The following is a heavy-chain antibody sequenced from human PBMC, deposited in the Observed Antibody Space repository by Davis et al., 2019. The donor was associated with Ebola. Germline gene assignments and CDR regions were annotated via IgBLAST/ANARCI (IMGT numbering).Heavy chain of an antibody. CDR3: AERSGSGAFDI. D-gene: IGHD1-26*01. CDR2: IYYSGST. Sequence: MPSETLSLTCTVSGGSISSSSYYWGWIRQPPGKGLEWIGSIYYSGSTYYNPSLKSRVTISVDTSKNQFSLKLSSVTAADTAVYYCAERSGSGAFDIWGQGTMVTVSS. V-gene: IGHV4-39*01. CDR1: GGSISSSSYY. J-gene: IGHJ3*02.